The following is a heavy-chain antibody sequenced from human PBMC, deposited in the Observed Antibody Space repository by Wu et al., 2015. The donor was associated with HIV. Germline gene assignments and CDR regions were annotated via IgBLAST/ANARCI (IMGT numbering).Heavy chain of an antibody. CDR2: IIPIFGTA. CDR3: ARDRWGYDSSGYLGMDV. Sequence: QVQLVQSGAEVKKPGSSVKVSCKASGGTFSRYAINWVRQAPGQGLEWMGRIIPIFGTANYAQKFQGRVTITTDESTSTAYMELSSLRSEDTAVYYCARDRWGYDSSGYLGMDVWGQGTTVTVSS. J-gene: IGHJ6*02. CDR1: GGTFSRYA. V-gene: IGHV1-69*05. D-gene: IGHD3-22*01.